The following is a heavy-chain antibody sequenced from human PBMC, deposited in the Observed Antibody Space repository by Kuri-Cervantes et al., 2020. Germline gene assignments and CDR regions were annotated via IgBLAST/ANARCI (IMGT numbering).Heavy chain of an antibody. CDR3: ARAGPHYGDNIGYFDY. V-gene: IGHV3-48*01. D-gene: IGHD4-17*01. J-gene: IGHJ4*02. Sequence: GESLKISCAASGFTFSSYGINWVRQAPGKGLEWVSYISSSGITTHYADSVKGRFTISRDNFKNTLYLQMNSLRTGDTAVYYCARAGPHYGDNIGYFDYWGQGTLVTVSS. CDR1: GFTFSSYG. CDR2: ISSSGITT.